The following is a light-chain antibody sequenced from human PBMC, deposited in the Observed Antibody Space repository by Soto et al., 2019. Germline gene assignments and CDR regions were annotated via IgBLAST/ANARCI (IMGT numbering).Light chain of an antibody. CDR2: DAS. Sequence: DIQMTQSPSTLSASVGDRVTITCRASQSISNWLAWYQQKPGKAPKLLIYDASSLESGVPSRFSGSGSGTEFTLTISSLQPDDFATYCCQQYDSYPWTFGQGTKVEIK. V-gene: IGKV1-5*01. J-gene: IGKJ1*01. CDR1: QSISNW. CDR3: QQYDSYPWT.